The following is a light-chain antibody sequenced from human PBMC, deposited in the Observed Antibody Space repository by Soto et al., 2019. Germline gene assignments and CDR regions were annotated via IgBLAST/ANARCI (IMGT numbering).Light chain of an antibody. CDR3: QQYDTSPYT. CDR2: GAS. J-gene: IGKJ2*01. CDR1: QSVSYDY. Sequence: EIVLTQSPDTLTLSPGERATLSCRASQSVSYDYLAWYQQKPGQAPRLLIYGASSRPGGIPDKFTGSGSGREFTLTINRLEPEDSAVYYCQQYDTSPYTFAQGTKVEI. V-gene: IGKV3-20*01.